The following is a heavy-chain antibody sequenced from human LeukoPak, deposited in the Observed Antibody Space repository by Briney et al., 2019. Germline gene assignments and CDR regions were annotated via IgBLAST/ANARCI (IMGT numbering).Heavy chain of an antibody. J-gene: IGHJ5*02. Sequence: ASVKVSCKASGYTFTSYDINWVRQATGQGLEWMGWMNPNSGNTGYAQKFQGRVTITRNTSISTAYMELSSLRSEYTAVYYCARVGTVAGGSTWFDPWGQGTLVTVSS. CDR3: ARVGTVAGGSTWFDP. CDR1: GYTFTSYD. CDR2: MNPNSGNT. D-gene: IGHD6-19*01. V-gene: IGHV1-8*03.